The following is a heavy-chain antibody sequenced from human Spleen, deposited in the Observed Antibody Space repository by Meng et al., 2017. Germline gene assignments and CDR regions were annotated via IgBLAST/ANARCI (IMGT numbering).Heavy chain of an antibody. CDR1: GFTFSSYA. J-gene: IGHJ4*02. D-gene: IGHD3-22*01. CDR2: ISPSGGAT. CDR3: AKDRVHYYDSSGFNKDYFDY. Sequence: GESLKISCAASGFTFSSYAMSWVRQAPGKGLEWVSIISPSGGATYYADSVKGRFTVSRDNFKNKLHLQLNSLRAEDTDVYFCAKDRVHYYDSSGFNKDYFDYWGQGTLVTVSS. V-gene: IGHV3-23*01.